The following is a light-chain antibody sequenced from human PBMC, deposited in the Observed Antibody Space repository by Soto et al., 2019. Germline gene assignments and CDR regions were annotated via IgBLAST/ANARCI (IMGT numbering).Light chain of an antibody. CDR2: DVT. V-gene: IGLV2-11*01. CDR3: CSYAGSYTEV. CDR1: SSDVGGYSY. Sequence: QSALTQPRSVSGSPGQSVTISCTGTSSDVGGYSYVSWYQHHPGKAPKLMIYDVTKRPSGVPDRFSGSKSGNTASLTISGLQAEDEADYYCCSYAGSYTEVFGGGTMLTVL. J-gene: IGLJ2*01.